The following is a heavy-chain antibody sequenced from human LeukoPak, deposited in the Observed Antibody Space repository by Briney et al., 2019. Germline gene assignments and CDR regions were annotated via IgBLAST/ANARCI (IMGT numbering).Heavy chain of an antibody. J-gene: IGHJ5*02. V-gene: IGHV3-7*05. CDR3: ARDIRGSGNYGWFDP. Sequence: TGGSLRLSCAASGFTFSSIWMSWVRQAPGKGLEWVANIKHDGSETNYVDSVKGRFTISRDNSKNTLYLQMNSLRAEDTAIYSCARDIRGSGNYGWFDPWGQGTLVTVSS. CDR2: IKHDGSET. CDR1: GFTFSSIW. D-gene: IGHD3-10*01.